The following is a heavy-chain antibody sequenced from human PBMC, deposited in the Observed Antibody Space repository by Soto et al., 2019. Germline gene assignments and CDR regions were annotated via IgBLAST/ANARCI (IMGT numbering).Heavy chain of an antibody. CDR1: GGSISSSSYY. CDR2: IYYSGST. D-gene: IGHD3-16*02. J-gene: IGHJ4*02. CDR3: ARLDYVWGSYRSHDY. V-gene: IGHV4-39*02. Sequence: SETLSLTCTVSGGSISSSSYYWGWIRQPPGKGLEWIGSIYYSGSTYYNPSLKSRVTISVDTSKNHFSLKLSSVTAADTAVYYCARLDYVWGSYRSHDYWGQGTLVTVSS.